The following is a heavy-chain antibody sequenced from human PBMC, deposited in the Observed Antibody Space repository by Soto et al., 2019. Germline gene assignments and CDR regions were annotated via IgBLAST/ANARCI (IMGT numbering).Heavy chain of an antibody. D-gene: IGHD3-10*01. CDR2: IYSSGNT. CDR1: GGSINSSNYF. Sequence: QVQLQESGPGLVKPSQTLSLTCTVSGGSINSSNYFWTWIRQHPGEGLDWIGYIYSSGNTYYNPSLESRVTISVDTSKNQFSLKLSSVTAADTAVYYCARDLRSNGFGEYYFDYWGQGALVTVSS. CDR3: ARDLRSNGFGEYYFDY. J-gene: IGHJ4*02. V-gene: IGHV4-31*03.